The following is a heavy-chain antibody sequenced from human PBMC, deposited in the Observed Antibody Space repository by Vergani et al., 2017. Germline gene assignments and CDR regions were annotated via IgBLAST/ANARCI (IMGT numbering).Heavy chain of an antibody. CDR1: GYTFTSYD. CDR3: ARALYCTNGVCYYYYYGMDV. V-gene: IGHV1-8*01. CDR2: MNPNSGNT. D-gene: IGHD2-8*01. J-gene: IGHJ6*02. Sequence: QVQLVQSGAEVKKPVASVKVSCKASGYTFTSYDINWVRQATGQGLEWMGWMNPNSGNTGYAQKFQGRVTMTRNTSISTAYMELSSLRSEDTAVYYCARALYCTNGVCYYYYYGMDVWGQGTTVTVSS.